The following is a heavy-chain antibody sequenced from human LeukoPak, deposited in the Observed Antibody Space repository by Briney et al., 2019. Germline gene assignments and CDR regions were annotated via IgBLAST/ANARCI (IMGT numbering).Heavy chain of an antibody. CDR3: VTDANRILGARGTGY. V-gene: IGHV3-15*07. CDR1: GFDFSGAY. J-gene: IGHJ4*02. D-gene: IGHD1-26*01. CDR2: IKNKHEHQAT. Sequence: GGSLRLSCAASGFDFSGAYMNWVRQAPGKGLEWVGLIKNKHEHQATDYAAPVRERFIITRDDSSSTLFLQMNSLKTEDTAVYYCVTDANRILGARGTGYWGQGILVTVSS.